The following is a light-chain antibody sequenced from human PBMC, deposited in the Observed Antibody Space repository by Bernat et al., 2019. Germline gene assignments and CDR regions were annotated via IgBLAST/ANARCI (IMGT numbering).Light chain of an antibody. V-gene: IGLV3-21*04. CDR1: NIGSKS. CDR2: YDS. J-gene: IGLJ3*02. Sequence: SYVLTQPPSVSVAPGKTARITCGGNNIGSKSVHWYQQKPGQAPVLVIYYDSDRPSGIPERFSGSNSGNTATLTISRVEAGDEAAYYCQVWDSSSDHPNWVFGGGTKLTVL. CDR3: QVWDSSSDHPNWV.